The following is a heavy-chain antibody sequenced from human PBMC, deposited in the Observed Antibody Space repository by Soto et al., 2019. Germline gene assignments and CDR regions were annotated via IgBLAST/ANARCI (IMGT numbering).Heavy chain of an antibody. CDR3: ARPTPYYYDSSCWKPREGDAFDI. J-gene: IGHJ3*02. V-gene: IGHV1-69*12. CDR2: IIPIFGTA. D-gene: IGHD3-22*01. CDR1: GGTFSSYA. Sequence: QVQLVQSGAEVKKPGSSVKVSCKASGGTFSSYAISWVRQAPGQGLEWMGGIIPIFGTANYAQKFQGRVTITADESTSTAYMELSSLRSEDTAVYYCARPTPYYYDSSCWKPREGDAFDIWGQGTMVTVSS.